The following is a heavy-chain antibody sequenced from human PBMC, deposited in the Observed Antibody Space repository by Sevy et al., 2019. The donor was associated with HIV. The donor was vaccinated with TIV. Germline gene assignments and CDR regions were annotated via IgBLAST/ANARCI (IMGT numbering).Heavy chain of an antibody. D-gene: IGHD5-18*01. Sequence: ASVKVSCKASGYTFTGQYIHWVRQAPGQGLEWMGWINPNSGNTSYAQEFQGRVTMTRDTSISTAYMELSGLKSDDTAVYYCSRDLRLRGYSYGCFDYWGQGTLVTVSS. CDR2: INPNSGNT. CDR3: SRDLRLRGYSYGCFDY. V-gene: IGHV1-2*02. J-gene: IGHJ4*02. CDR1: GYTFTGQY.